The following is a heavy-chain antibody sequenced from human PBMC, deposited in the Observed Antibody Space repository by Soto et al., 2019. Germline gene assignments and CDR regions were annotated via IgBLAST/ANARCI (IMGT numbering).Heavy chain of an antibody. CDR2: VFYTGIT. D-gene: IGHD6-25*01. V-gene: IGHV4-59*01. J-gene: IGHJ4*02. CDR3: AKWGAAAGMT. Sequence: QVHLQESGPGLVKPAETLSLTCSVSGGSISSYYWSWIRQPPGKGLEWIGYVFYTGITKYNPSFKSRATISGDTSRNQFSLNLMSVTAADTAVYYCAKWGAAAGMTWGQGIRVNVSS. CDR1: GGSISSYY.